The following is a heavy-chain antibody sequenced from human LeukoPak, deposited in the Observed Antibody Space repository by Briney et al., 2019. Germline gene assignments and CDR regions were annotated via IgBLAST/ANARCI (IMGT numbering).Heavy chain of an antibody. D-gene: IGHD2-2*01. CDR1: GFTFSSYE. CDR2: INSDGKTI. CDR3: ARDVRPVAAMPTYDY. J-gene: IGHJ4*02. V-gene: IGHV3-48*03. Sequence: GGSLRLSCAASGFTFSSYEMNWARQAPGKGLEWVSYINSDGKTIFYADSVKGRFTISRDNAKNSLYLQMNSLRAEDTAVYYCARDVRPVAAMPTYDYWGQGTLVTVSS.